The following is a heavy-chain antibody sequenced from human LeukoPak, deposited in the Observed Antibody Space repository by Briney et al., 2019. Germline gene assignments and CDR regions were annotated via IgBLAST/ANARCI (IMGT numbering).Heavy chain of an antibody. D-gene: IGHD4-23*01. CDR3: ARDYGGSSPFDY. V-gene: IGHV3-48*03. CDR2: ISSSGSDI. CDR1: GFTFSNYE. Sequence: PGGSLRLSCAASGFTFSNYEMHWVRQAPAKGQERVSYISSSGSDIYYADSVKGRFTISRDNAKNSLYLHMNSLRAEDTAVYYCARDYGGSSPFDYWGQGTLVTVSS. J-gene: IGHJ4*02.